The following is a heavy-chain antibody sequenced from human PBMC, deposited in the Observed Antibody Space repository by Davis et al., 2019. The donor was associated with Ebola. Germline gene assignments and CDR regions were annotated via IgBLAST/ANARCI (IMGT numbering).Heavy chain of an antibody. Sequence: PGGSLRLSCAASGFTFSSYAMSWVRQAPGKGLEWVSSISSSSSYIYYADSVKGRFTISRDNAKNSLYLQMNSLRAEDTAVYYCARDRYSSGSNDAFDIWGQGTMVTVSS. CDR1: GFTFSSYA. V-gene: IGHV3-21*01. J-gene: IGHJ3*02. CDR3: ARDRYSSGSNDAFDI. CDR2: ISSSSSYI. D-gene: IGHD6-19*01.